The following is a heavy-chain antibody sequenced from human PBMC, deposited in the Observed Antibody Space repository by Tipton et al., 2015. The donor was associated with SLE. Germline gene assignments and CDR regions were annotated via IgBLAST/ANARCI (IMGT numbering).Heavy chain of an antibody. CDR1: GGPFSGYY. Sequence: TLSLTCAVYGGPFSGYYWSWIRQPPGKGLEWIGEINHSGSTNYNPSLKSRVTISVDTSKNQFSLKLSSVTAADTAVYYCARGVRGLSDYWGQGTLVTVSS. CDR2: INHSGST. V-gene: IGHV4-34*01. D-gene: IGHD3-10*01. J-gene: IGHJ4*02. CDR3: ARGVRGLSDY.